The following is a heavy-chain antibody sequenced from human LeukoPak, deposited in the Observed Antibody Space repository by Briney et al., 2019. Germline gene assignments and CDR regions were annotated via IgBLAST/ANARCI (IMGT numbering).Heavy chain of an antibody. CDR1: GGSTRSTSYY. CDR2: IYYSGST. Sequence: KPSETLSLTCTVSGGSTRSTSYYWGWIRQPPGKGLEWIGSIYYSGSTYYNPSLKSRVTISVDTSKNQFSLNLSSVTAADTALYYCARHLLFRLEQQRMSSWFDPWGQGTLVTASS. CDR3: ARHLLFRLEQQRMSSWFDP. V-gene: IGHV4-39*01. D-gene: IGHD6-13*01. J-gene: IGHJ5*02.